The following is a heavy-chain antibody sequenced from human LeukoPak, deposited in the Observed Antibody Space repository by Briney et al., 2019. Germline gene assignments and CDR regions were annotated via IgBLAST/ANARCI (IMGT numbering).Heavy chain of an antibody. V-gene: IGHV4-38-2*02. CDR2: MYHSGNI. CDR3: ARGGGYNSPFGY. D-gene: IGHD5-24*01. Sequence: SETLSLTCIVSGYSITSGYHWGWIRQTPGKGLEWIGTMYHSGNINYNPSLKSRVTVSVDTSKNQFSLKLDSVTAADTAVYYCARGGGYNSPFGYWGQGALVTVSS. CDR1: GYSITSGYH. J-gene: IGHJ4*02.